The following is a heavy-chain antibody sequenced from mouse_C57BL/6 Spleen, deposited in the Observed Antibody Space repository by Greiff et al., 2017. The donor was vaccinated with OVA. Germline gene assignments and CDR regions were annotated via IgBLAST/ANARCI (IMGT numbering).Heavy chain of an antibody. CDR1: GYSITSGYY. V-gene: IGHV3-6*01. Sequence: EVKVEESGPGLVKPSQSLSLTCSVTGYSITSGYYWNWIRQFPGNKLEWMGYISYDGSNNYNPSLKNRISITRDTSKNQFFLKLNSVTTEDTATYYCAREGHYAMDYWGQGTSVTVSS. J-gene: IGHJ4*01. CDR2: ISYDGSN. CDR3: AREGHYAMDY.